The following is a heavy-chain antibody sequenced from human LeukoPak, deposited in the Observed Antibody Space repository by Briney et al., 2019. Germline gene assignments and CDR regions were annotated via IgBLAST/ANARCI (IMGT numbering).Heavy chain of an antibody. V-gene: IGHV4-38-2*02. CDR1: GYSISSGYY. CDR2: IYYSGST. J-gene: IGHJ4*02. D-gene: IGHD6-13*01. CDR3: AALFVAAAGIKDAFDI. Sequence: PSETVSLTCTVSGYSISSGYYWGRIRQPPGKGLEWIGSIYYSGSTYYNPSLKSRVTISVDPSKNQFSLKLSSVTAADTAVYYCAALFVAAAGIKDAFDIWGQGTLVTVSS.